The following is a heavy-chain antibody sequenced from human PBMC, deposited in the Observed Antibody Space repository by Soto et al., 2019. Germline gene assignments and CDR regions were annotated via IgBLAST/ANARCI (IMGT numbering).Heavy chain of an antibody. V-gene: IGHV3-30*04. CDR3: ARSRSGAVADSFDF. J-gene: IGHJ4*02. CDR1: GFTFRSYA. CDR2: ISRDGSNK. D-gene: IGHD3-10*01. Sequence: GGSLRLSCAASGFTFRSYAIHWVRQAPGKGLEWVAVISRDGSNKYYVDSVKGRFTISRDNSKDTVYLQMNSLRDEDSAMFYCARSRSGAVADSFDFWGQGTLVTVSS.